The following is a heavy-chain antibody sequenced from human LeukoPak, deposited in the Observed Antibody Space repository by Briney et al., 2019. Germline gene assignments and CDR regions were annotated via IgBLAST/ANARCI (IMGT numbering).Heavy chain of an antibody. Sequence: ASVKVSCKASGGTFSSYAISWVRQAPGQGLEWMGGIIPIFGTANYAQKFQGRVTITADESTSTAYMELSSLRSEDTAVYYCAREGCSGGSCYNRWFDPWGQGTLVTVSS. CDR1: GGTFSSYA. J-gene: IGHJ5*02. D-gene: IGHD2-15*01. CDR2: IIPIFGTA. CDR3: AREGCSGGSCYNRWFDP. V-gene: IGHV1-69*13.